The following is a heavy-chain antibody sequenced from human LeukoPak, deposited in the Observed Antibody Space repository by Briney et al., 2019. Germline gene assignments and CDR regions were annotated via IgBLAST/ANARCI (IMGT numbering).Heavy chain of an antibody. Sequence: SETLSLTCTVSSGAISTSHWLSWVRQPPGKGLEWIGEIYGSGNTNYNPSLKSRVTMSVDKTRIHLSLKLHSVTAADTAVYYCARHDDFLSAYIYWGQGILVTVSS. CDR3: ARHDDFLSAYIY. D-gene: IGHD3-3*01. CDR1: SGAISTSHW. CDR2: IYGSGNT. J-gene: IGHJ4*02. V-gene: IGHV4-4*02.